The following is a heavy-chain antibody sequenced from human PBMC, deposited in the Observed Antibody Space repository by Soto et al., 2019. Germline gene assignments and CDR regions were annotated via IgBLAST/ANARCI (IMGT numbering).Heavy chain of an antibody. CDR2: MWFDGSRK. CDR1: GFSVSEFD. V-gene: IGHV3-33*01. CDR3: ARWGVGIAAAGNDYYYCMDV. D-gene: IGHD6-13*01. J-gene: IGHJ6*02. Sequence: QPWGSLRLSCVASGFSVSEFDIHWVRQPPGKGLEWMAVMWFDGSRKYYADSVKGRFAISRDISKNTVYLQTNSLRAADTAVYYCARWGVGIAAAGNDYYYCMDVWGQGTKVNVS.